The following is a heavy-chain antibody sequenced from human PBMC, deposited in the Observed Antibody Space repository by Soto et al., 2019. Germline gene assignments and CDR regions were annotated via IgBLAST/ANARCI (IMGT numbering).Heavy chain of an antibody. CDR2: IGTAGDT. D-gene: IGHD3-3*01. CDR3: AREMSGGITIFGAPGGMDV. V-gene: IGHV3-13*01. Sequence: GGSLRLSCAASGFTFSSYDMHWVRQATGKGLEWVSAIGTAGDTYYPGSVKGRFTISRENAKNSLYLQMNSLRAGDTAVYYCAREMSGGITIFGAPGGMDVWGQGTTVTVSS. J-gene: IGHJ6*02. CDR1: GFTFSSYD.